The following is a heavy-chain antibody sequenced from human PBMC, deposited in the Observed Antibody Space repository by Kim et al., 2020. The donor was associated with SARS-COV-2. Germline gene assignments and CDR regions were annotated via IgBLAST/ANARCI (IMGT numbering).Heavy chain of an antibody. D-gene: IGHD3-3*01. CDR1: GFTFSSYA. Sequence: GGSLRLSCAASGFTFSSYAMSWVRQAPGKGLEWVSAISGSGGSTYYADSVKGRFTISRDNSKNTLYLQMNSLRAEDTAVYYCAESRTMWVSAYYYYSIDVWGQGTTVTVSS. CDR3: AESRTMWVSAYYYYSIDV. J-gene: IGHJ6*02. V-gene: IGHV3-23*01. CDR2: ISGSGGST.